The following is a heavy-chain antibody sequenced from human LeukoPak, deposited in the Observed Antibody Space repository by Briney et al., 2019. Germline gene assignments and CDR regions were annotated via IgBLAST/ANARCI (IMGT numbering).Heavy chain of an antibody. CDR1: GFTFSDHY. Sequence: LRLSCAASGFTFSDHYMDWVRQPPGKGLEWIGEIYHSGITNYNPSLKSRVTISVDKPKSQFSLKVSSVTAADTAVYYCARTFGSGFDYWGQGTLVTVSS. CDR2: IYHSGIT. V-gene: IGHV4-34*01. J-gene: IGHJ4*02. CDR3: ARTFGSGFDY. D-gene: IGHD3-10*01.